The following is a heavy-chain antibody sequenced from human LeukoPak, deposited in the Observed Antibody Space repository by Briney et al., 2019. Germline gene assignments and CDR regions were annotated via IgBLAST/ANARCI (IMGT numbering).Heavy chain of an antibody. J-gene: IGHJ4*02. V-gene: IGHV3-7*05. CDR2: IKQDGGEK. CDR3: ARDFNPAGSSSGWSTCKY. D-gene: IGHD6-19*01. Sequence: GGSLRLSCAASGFTFSSYWMSWVRQAPGKGLEWVANIKQDGGEKYYVDSVKGRFTISRDNAKNSLFLQMNSLRAEDTAVYYCARDFNPAGSSSGWSTCKYWGQGTLVTVSS. CDR1: GFTFSSYW.